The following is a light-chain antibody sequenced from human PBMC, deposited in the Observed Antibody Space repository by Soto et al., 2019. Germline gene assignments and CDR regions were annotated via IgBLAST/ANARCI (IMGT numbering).Light chain of an antibody. J-gene: IGKJ2*01. CDR3: QQYGTSPFT. Sequence: EIVLTQSPGTQSLSPGERATLSCRASQSVRSSYLAWYQQKPGQAPRLLIYGTSNRATGIPDRFSGRGSGTTFTLVISRLEPEDFAVYYCQQYGTSPFTFGQGTKVDNK. CDR1: QSVRSSY. V-gene: IGKV3-20*01. CDR2: GTS.